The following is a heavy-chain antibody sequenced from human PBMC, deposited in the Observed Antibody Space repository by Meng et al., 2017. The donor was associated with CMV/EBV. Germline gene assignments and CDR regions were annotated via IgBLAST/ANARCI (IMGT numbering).Heavy chain of an antibody. CDR3: ARGSISVSAVDY. Sequence: SETLSLTCAVYGGSFSGYYWSWIRQPPGKGRVWVGAINHSGSTNYNPSLKSRVTISVDTPKNQFSLKLSAVNAADTAVYYCARGSISVSAVDYWGQGTLVTVSS. CDR1: GGSFSGYY. V-gene: IGHV4-34*01. J-gene: IGHJ4*02. CDR2: INHSGST. D-gene: IGHD2-21*01.